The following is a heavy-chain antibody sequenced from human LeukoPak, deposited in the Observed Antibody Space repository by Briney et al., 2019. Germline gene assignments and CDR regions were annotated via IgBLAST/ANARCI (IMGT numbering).Heavy chain of an antibody. CDR3: ARGEYSSSWYDY. J-gene: IGHJ4*02. CDR1: GGSISSYY. V-gene: IGHV4-59*01. CDR2: IYYSGST. Sequence: VKPSETLSLTCTVSGGSISSYYWSWIRQPPGKGLEWIGYIYYSGSTNYNLSLKSRVTISVDTSKNQFSLKLRSVTAADTAVYYCARGEYSSSWYDYWGQGTLVTVSS. D-gene: IGHD6-13*01.